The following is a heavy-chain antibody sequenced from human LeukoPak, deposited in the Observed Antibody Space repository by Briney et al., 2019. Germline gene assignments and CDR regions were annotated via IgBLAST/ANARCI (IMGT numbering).Heavy chain of an antibody. CDR1: GGSISSSSYY. CDR2: IYYSGST. Sequence: SETLSLTCTVSGGSISSSSYYWGWIRQPPGKGLEWIGSIYYSGSTYYNPSLKSRVTISVDTSKNQFSLKLSSVTAADTAVYYCARGGITIFGVVITPFDYWGQGTLVTVSS. CDR3: ARGGITIFGVVITPFDY. V-gene: IGHV4-39*07. D-gene: IGHD3-3*01. J-gene: IGHJ4*02.